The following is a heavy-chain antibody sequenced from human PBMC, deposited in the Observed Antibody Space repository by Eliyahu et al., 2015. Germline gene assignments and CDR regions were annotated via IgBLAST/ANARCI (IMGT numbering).Heavy chain of an antibody. D-gene: IGHD2-2*01. CDR2: INHSGST. Sequence: QVQLQQWGAGLLKPSETLSLTCAVYGXSFSGYYWSWIRQPPGKGLEWIGEINHSGSTNYNPSLKSRVTISVDTSKNQFSLKLSSVTAADTAVYYCASTGYCSSTSYVNWFDPWGQGTLVTVSS. J-gene: IGHJ5*02. CDR1: GXSFSGYY. V-gene: IGHV4-34*01. CDR3: ASTGYCSSTSYVNWFDP.